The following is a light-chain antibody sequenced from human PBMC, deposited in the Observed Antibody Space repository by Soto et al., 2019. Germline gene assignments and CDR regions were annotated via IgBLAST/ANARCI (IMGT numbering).Light chain of an antibody. CDR1: SSDVGGYNY. CDR3: SSYTSSSTLV. V-gene: IGLV2-14*01. J-gene: IGLJ1*01. Sequence: QSALTQPASVSGSPGQSITISCTGTSSDVGGYNYVSWYQQHPGKAPKLMIYEVSNRPSGVSNRFSGSKSGNTASLTISGLQAEDEADYYFSSYTSSSTLVFGTGTKLTVL. CDR2: EVS.